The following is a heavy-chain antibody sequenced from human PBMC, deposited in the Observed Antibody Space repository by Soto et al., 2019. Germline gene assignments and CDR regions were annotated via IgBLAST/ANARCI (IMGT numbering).Heavy chain of an antibody. V-gene: IGHV1-18*01. D-gene: IGHD2-15*01. Sequence: GASVKVSCKASGYTFTSYGISWVRQAPGQGLEWMGWISAYNGNTNYAQKLQGRVTMTTDTSTGTAYMELRSLRSDDTAVYYCAVPLRLYCSGGSCYGAEYFQHWGQGTLVTVSS. J-gene: IGHJ1*01. CDR1: GYTFTSYG. CDR2: ISAYNGNT. CDR3: AVPLRLYCSGGSCYGAEYFQH.